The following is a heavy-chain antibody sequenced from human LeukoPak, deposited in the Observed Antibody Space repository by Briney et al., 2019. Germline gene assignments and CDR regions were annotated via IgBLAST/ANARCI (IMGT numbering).Heavy chain of an antibody. J-gene: IGHJ4*02. D-gene: IGHD3-16*01. V-gene: IGHV1-18*01. Sequence: ASVKVSCKASGNTFVNYGVSWVRQAPGQGLEWMGWINNNNGNTYYAQKFQDRVAMTADTSTSTAYLELSSLRSDDTAVYYCARSDHFWGSFDFWGQGTLVTVS. CDR1: GNTFVNYG. CDR2: INNNNGNT. CDR3: ARSDHFWGSFDF.